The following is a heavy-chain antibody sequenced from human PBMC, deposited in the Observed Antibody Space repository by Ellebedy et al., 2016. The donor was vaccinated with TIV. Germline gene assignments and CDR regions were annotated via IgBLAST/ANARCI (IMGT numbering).Heavy chain of an antibody. V-gene: IGHV3-23*01. D-gene: IGHD2-15*01. CDR3: AKDRGSSHFDY. CDR2: ISGSGGNT. Sequence: GGSLRLSXAASGFTFSSYAMSWVRQAPGKGLEWVSAISGSGGNTYYADSVKGRFTISRDNSKNTLYLQMNSLRAEDTAVYYCAKDRGSSHFDYWGQGTLVTVSS. J-gene: IGHJ4*02. CDR1: GFTFSSYA.